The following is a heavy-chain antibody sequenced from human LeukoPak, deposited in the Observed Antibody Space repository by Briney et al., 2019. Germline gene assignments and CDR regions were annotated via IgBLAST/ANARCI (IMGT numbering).Heavy chain of an antibody. CDR2: VYYKGDT. D-gene: IGHD4-11*01. V-gene: IGHV4-59*08. CDR3: ARHVTVTYDAFDL. CDR1: GGSTTGYF. Sequence: PSETLSLTCSVSGGSTTGYFWTWIRQPPGKVPEWIGYVYYKGDTSYSPSLDSRVSISVDTSKKQFSLKLNSVTAADTAMYYCARHVTVTYDAFDLWGQGTMVTVSS. J-gene: IGHJ3*01.